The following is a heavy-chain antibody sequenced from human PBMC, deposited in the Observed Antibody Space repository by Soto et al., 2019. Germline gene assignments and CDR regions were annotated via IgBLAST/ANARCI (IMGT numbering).Heavy chain of an antibody. D-gene: IGHD3-22*01. V-gene: IGHV1-69*13. J-gene: IGHJ5*02. Sequence: SVKVSCKASGGTFSSYAISWVRQAPGQGLEWMGGIIPIFGTANYAQKFQGRVTITADESTSTAYMELSSLRSEDTAVYYCARDGDSSGYYYEAGRWFDPWGQGTLVTVSS. CDR2: IIPIFGTA. CDR1: GGTFSSYA. CDR3: ARDGDSSGYYYEAGRWFDP.